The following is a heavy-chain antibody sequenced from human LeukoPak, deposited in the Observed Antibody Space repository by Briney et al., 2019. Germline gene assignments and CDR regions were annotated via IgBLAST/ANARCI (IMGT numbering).Heavy chain of an antibody. CDR2: ISGSGGST. CDR3: ARASIEVAGFDH. Sequence: GGSLRLSCAASGFTFSSYAMSWVRQAPGKGLEWVSAISGSGGSTYYADSVKGRFTISRDNSKNTLFLQMNSLRAEDTAVYYCARASIEVAGFDHWGQGTLVTVSS. CDR1: GFTFSSYA. V-gene: IGHV3-23*01. D-gene: IGHD6-19*01. J-gene: IGHJ4*02.